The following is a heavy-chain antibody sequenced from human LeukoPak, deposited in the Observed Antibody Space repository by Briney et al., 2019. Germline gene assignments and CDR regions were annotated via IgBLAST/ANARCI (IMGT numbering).Heavy chain of an antibody. Sequence: ASVKVSCKASGYTFTSYAMHWVRQAPGQRLEWMGWINAGNGNTKYSQKFQGRVTTTRDTSASTAYMELSSLRSEDTAVYYCARAYYGSGSYYLTYWGQGTLVTVS. CDR1: GYTFTSYA. CDR3: ARAYYGSGSYYLTY. V-gene: IGHV1-3*01. J-gene: IGHJ4*02. D-gene: IGHD3-10*01. CDR2: INAGNGNT.